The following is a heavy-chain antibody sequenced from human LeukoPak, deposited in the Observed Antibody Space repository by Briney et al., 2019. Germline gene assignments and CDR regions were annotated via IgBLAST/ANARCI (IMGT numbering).Heavy chain of an antibody. D-gene: IGHD4-17*01. CDR3: GRDPNGDYIGAFDF. Sequence: GGSLRLSCAASGFTFRSFAMTWVRQAPGKGLEWVSSIRGSGDGTSYADSVKGRFTVSRDNSKNTLYLQMDSLRGEDTAIYYCGRDPNGDYIGAFDFWGQGTLVTVSS. V-gene: IGHV3-23*01. CDR2: IRGSGDGT. CDR1: GFTFRSFA. J-gene: IGHJ3*01.